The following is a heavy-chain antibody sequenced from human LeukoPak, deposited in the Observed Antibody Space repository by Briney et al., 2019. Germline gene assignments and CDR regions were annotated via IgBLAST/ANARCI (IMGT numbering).Heavy chain of an antibody. CDR2: VNREGTTS. CDR1: GFTFSTYG. J-gene: IGHJ4*02. V-gene: IGHV3-74*01. D-gene: IGHD3-9*01. Sequence: GGSLRLSCAASGFTFSTYGMHWVRQVPGKGLVWVSRVNREGTTSAYADSVKGRFTISRDNDKNTLYLQMNSLRVEDTAVYYCARDVDWILFDYWGQGTLVTASS. CDR3: ARDVDWILFDY.